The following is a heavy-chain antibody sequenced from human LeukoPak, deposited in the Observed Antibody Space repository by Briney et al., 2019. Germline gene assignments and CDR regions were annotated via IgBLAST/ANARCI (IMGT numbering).Heavy chain of an antibody. V-gene: IGHV3-23*01. CDR2: ISGSGGST. CDR1: GLTFSSYA. D-gene: IGHD3-22*01. J-gene: IGHJ4*02. Sequence: GGSLRLSCAASGLTFSSYAMSWVRQAPGKGLEWVSAISGSGGSTYYADSVKGRFTISRDNSKNTLYLQMNSLRAEDTAVYYCAKDPEYYYDSSGYNYFDYWGQGTLVTVSS. CDR3: AKDPEYYYDSSGYNYFDY.